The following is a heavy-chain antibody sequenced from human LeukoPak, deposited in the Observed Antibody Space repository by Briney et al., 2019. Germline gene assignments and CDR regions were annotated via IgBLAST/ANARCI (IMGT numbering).Heavy chain of an antibody. D-gene: IGHD2-15*01. V-gene: IGHV1-2*06. CDR2: INPNSGGT. J-gene: IGHJ5*02. CDR3: ARGYCGGGGCYSVENWFDP. Sequence: ASVKVSCKASGYTFTGYYIFWVRQAPGQGLKWMGRINPNSGGTQYAQEFQGRVTMTRDTSISTAYMELSRLRSDDTAVYYCARGYCGGGGCYSVENWFDPWGQGTLVTVSS. CDR1: GYTFTGYY.